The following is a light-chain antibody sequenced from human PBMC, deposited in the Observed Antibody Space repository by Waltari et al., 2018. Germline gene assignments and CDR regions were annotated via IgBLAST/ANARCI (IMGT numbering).Light chain of an antibody. CDR3: HQYNTLPLP. V-gene: IGKV1-5*03. J-gene: IGKJ4*01. CDR2: KAS. CDR1: ESVKNN. Sequence: DVQLTHSPSTLSASVGDRVTITCRASESVKNNLAWYQHQPGKAPKVLVHKASRLESGVPSRFSGSGYGTEFTLTISSLEPDDFATYYCHQYNTLPLPFGGGTKVEIK.